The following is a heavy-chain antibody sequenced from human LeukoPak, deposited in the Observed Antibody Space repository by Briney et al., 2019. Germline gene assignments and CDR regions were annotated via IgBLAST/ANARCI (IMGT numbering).Heavy chain of an antibody. J-gene: IGHJ4*02. Sequence: GGSLRLSCAASGFSVSTSYMSWVRQAPGKGLEYVSVLYDSGDTYYAESVKGRFTISRDNSKNTVYLQMNSLRVEDTAVYYCVRAAYDSGGYTANHDFWGQGTLVTVSS. CDR3: VRAAYDSGGYTANHDF. V-gene: IGHV3-53*01. CDR2: LYDSGDT. CDR1: GFSVSTSY. D-gene: IGHD3-22*01.